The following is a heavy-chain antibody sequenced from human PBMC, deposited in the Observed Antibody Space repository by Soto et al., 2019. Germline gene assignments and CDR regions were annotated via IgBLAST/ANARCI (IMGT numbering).Heavy chain of an antibody. D-gene: IGHD5-18*01. CDR1: GFTFSSYA. J-gene: IGHJ6*02. CDR2: ISYDGSNK. Sequence: GGSLRLSCAASGFTFSSYAMHWVRQAPGKGLEWVAVISYDGSNKYYADSVKGRFTISRDNSKNTLYLQMNSLRAEDTAVYYCARDRGRGEYSYGSVDYGMDVWGQGTTVTVSS. V-gene: IGHV3-30-3*01. CDR3: ARDRGRGEYSYGSVDYGMDV.